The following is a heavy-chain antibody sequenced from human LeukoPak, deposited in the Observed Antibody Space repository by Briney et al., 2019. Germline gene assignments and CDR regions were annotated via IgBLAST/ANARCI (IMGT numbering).Heavy chain of an antibody. J-gene: IGHJ4*02. CDR2: ISDSGGST. CDR3: TKVRVATKLTTELDY. V-gene: IGHV3-23*01. CDR1: GFTFSDYY. D-gene: IGHD4-17*01. Sequence: PGGSLRLSCAASGFTFSDYYMSWIRQAPGKGLEWVSGISDSGGSTFNADSVKGRFTISRDNSKNTLYLQMNSLRAEDTAVYYCTKVRVATKLTTELDYWGQGTLVTVSS.